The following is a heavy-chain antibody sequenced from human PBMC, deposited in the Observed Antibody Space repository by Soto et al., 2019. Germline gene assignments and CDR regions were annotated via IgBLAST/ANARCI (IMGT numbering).Heavy chain of an antibody. V-gene: IGHV4-31*03. D-gene: IGHD3-16*01. Sequence: QVQLQESGPGLVKSSQTLSLTCTVSGGAISGSDSFYWSWIRQHPEKGLEWIGYIYYNGNTYYRPSLKTRITMSVDTSKNQFSLKLRYVTAADTAVYYCERDRRGGVGLGEFDIWGRGTLVSVSS. J-gene: IGHJ2*01. CDR1: GGAISGSDSFY. CDR2: IYYNGNT. CDR3: ERDRRGGVGLGEFDI.